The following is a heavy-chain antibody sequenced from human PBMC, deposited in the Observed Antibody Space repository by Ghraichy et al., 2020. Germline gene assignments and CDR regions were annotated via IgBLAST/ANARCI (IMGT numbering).Heavy chain of an antibody. CDR1: GFTFSSYA. J-gene: IGHJ4*02. CDR3: ARDRARGLDY. V-gene: IGHV3-64*01. D-gene: IGHD3-10*01. Sequence: GGSLRLSCAASGFTFSSYAMHWVRQAPGKGLEYVSAISSNGGSTYYANSVKGRFTISRDNSKNTLYLQMGSLRAEDMAVYYCARDRARGLDYWGQGTLVTVSS. CDR2: ISSNGGST.